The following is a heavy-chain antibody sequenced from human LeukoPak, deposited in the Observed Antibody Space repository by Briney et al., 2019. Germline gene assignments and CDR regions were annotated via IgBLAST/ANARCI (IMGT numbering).Heavy chain of an antibody. CDR2: IYSGGST. Sequence: GGSLRLSCAASGFTFSSYAMHWVRQAPGKGLEWVSVIYSGGSTYYADSVKGRFTISRDNSKNTLYLQMNSLRAEDTAVYYCASATLCSGGSCYWAYYYYGMDVWGQGTTVTVSS. CDR1: GFTFSSYA. D-gene: IGHD2-15*01. J-gene: IGHJ6*02. CDR3: ASATLCSGGSCYWAYYYYGMDV. V-gene: IGHV3-53*01.